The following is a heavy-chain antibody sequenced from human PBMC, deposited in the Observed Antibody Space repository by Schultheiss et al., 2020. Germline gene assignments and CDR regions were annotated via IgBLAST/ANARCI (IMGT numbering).Heavy chain of an antibody. CDR1: GGSISSSSYY. D-gene: IGHD3-3*01. V-gene: IGHV4-39*07. CDR2: INHSGST. CDR3: ARNDFWSDRRFDP. J-gene: IGHJ5*02. Sequence: SETLSLTCTVSGGSISSSSYYWGWIRQPPGKGLEWIGEINHSGSTNYNPSLKSRVTISVDTSKNQFSLKLSSVTAADTAVYYCARNDFWSDRRFDPWGQGTLVTVSS.